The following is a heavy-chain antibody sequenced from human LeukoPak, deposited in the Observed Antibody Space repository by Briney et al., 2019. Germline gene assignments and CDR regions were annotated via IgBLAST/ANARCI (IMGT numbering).Heavy chain of an antibody. V-gene: IGHV3-11*03. CDR3: ARARITMVRGVIKYYYGMDV. CDR1: GFTFSDYY. J-gene: IGHJ6*02. D-gene: IGHD3-10*01. Sequence: TGGSLRLSCAASGFTFSDYYMSWIRQAPGKGLEWVSYISSSSSYTNYADSVKGRFTISRDNAKNSLYLQMNSLRAEDTAVYYCARARITMVRGVIKYYYGMDVWGQGTTVTVSS. CDR2: ISSSSSYT.